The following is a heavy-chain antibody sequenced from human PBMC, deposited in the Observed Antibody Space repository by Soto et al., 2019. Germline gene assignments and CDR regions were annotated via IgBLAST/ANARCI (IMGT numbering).Heavy chain of an antibody. D-gene: IGHD3-10*01. Sequence: QVQLVQSGAEVKKPGASVKVSCKASAYTFPSYGISCVRQAPGQGLEWMGWISAYNGNTNYAQKLPGRVTMTTDTSTSTAYTQLRCLLSDDTAVYYCAGDYGFGELFDPWGQGTLVTFSS. J-gene: IGHJ5*02. CDR2: ISAYNGNT. CDR3: AGDYGFGELFDP. V-gene: IGHV1-18*01. CDR1: AYTFPSYG.